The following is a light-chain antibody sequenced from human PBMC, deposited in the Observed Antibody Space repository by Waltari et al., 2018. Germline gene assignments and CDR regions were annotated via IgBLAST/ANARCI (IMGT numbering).Light chain of an antibody. V-gene: IGLV2-14*03. Sequence: QSALTQPASVSGSPGQSITISCTGTATDVGGYNYVPWYQQHPGKAPKLIIFDVSSRPSGLSNRFSGSKFGNTASLTISGVQPEDEADYYCCSFTSSSTWVFGGGTKLTVL. CDR3: CSFTSSSTWV. CDR2: DVS. J-gene: IGLJ3*02. CDR1: ATDVGGYNY.